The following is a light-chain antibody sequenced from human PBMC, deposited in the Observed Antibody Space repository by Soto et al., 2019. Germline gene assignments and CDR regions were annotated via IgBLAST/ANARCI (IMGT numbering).Light chain of an antibody. J-gene: IGKJ5*01. Sequence: DIQMTQSPSTLSASVGDRVTITCRASQSISRLLAWYQQKPGRAPTLLIYKASTLESGVPSRFSGSGSGTEFSLTISSLQPDDVATYYGQQYNSYPLPFGQGTRLEIK. CDR1: QSISRL. CDR3: QQYNSYPLP. CDR2: KAS. V-gene: IGKV1-5*03.